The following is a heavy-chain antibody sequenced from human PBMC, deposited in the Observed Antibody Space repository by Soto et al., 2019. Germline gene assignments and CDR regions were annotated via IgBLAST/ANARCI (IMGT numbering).Heavy chain of an antibody. Sequence: GESLKISCAASGFTFSSYSMNWVRQAPGKGLEWVSYISSSSSTIYYADSVKGRFTISRDNAKNSLYLQMNSLRAEDTAVYYCARAIVVVTATIIDAFDIWGQGTMVTVSS. D-gene: IGHD2-21*02. V-gene: IGHV3-48*04. CDR2: ISSSSSTI. J-gene: IGHJ3*02. CDR1: GFTFSSYS. CDR3: ARAIVVVTATIIDAFDI.